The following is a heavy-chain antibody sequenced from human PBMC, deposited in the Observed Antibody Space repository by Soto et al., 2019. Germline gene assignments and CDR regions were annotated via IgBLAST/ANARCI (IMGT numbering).Heavy chain of an antibody. V-gene: IGHV5-51*01. CDR1: GYSFTSYW. Sequence: PGESLKISCKGSGYSFTSYWIGWVRQMPGKGLEWMGIIYPGDSDTRYSPSFQGQVTISADKSISTAYLQWSSLKASDTAVYYCARRGYCSSTSCYTFDDWGQGTLVTVSS. CDR3: ARRGYCSSTSCYTFDD. J-gene: IGHJ4*02. D-gene: IGHD2-2*02. CDR2: IYPGDSDT.